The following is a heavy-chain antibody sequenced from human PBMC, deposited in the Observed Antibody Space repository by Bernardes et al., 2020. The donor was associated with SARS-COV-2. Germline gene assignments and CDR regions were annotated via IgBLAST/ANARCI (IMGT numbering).Heavy chain of an antibody. V-gene: IGHV4-34*01. CDR3: ARSRQGYCGGSSCAWPFDS. CDR1: GVSFSGYH. CDR2: INYSGST. Sequence: SETLSLTCTLHGVSFSGYHWHWIRQSPGKGLEWIGEINYSGSTNYNPSLKSRVTISIDTSKNQFFLNLTSVTAADKALYLCARSRQGYCGGSSCAWPFDSWGQGTPVTVS. J-gene: IGHJ4*02. D-gene: IGHD2-15*01.